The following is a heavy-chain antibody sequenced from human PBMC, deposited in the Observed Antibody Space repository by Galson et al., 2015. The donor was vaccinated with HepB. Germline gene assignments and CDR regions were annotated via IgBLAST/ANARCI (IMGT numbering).Heavy chain of an antibody. CDR2: INAGNGKT. CDR1: GYTFTSYL. D-gene: IGHD3-22*01. CDR3: ARGADLGSGYFRNYYYYMDV. Sequence: SVKVSCKASGYTFTSYLIHWVRQAPGQRLEWMAWINAGNGKTKHSQKMQGRVTISGDTSASTAYMELSSLTSDDTAVYYCARGADLGSGYFRNYYYYMDVWDKGTTVTVSS. V-gene: IGHV1-3*01. J-gene: IGHJ6*03.